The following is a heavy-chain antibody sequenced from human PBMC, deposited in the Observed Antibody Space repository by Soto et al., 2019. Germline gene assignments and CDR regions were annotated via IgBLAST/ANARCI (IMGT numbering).Heavy chain of an antibody. D-gene: IGHD2-8*01. Sequence: QVQLQQWGAGLLKPSETLSLTCAVYGGSFSGYYWSWIRQPPGKGLEWIGEITHSGSTNYNSSLKSRVTISVDTPKSQFSLKLSSVTAADTAVYYCARDVMANNRYHWYFDLWGRGTLVTVSS. CDR3: ARDVMANNRYHWYFDL. J-gene: IGHJ2*01. CDR2: ITHSGST. CDR1: GGSFSGYY. V-gene: IGHV4-34*01.